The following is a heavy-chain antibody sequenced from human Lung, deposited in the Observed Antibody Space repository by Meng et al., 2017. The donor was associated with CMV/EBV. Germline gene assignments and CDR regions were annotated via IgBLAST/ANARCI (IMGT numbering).Heavy chain of an antibody. CDR2: IISIFGTA. Sequence: GTFRTYAISWVRQAPGQGLEWVGGIISIFGTANYAQRFQGRLTITTDESTSTAYMELSSLRSDDTAVFYCAIPQVGYCSASSCPPAYWGQGTPVTVSS. V-gene: IGHV1-69*05. D-gene: IGHD2-2*01. J-gene: IGHJ4*02. CDR1: GTFRTYA. CDR3: AIPQVGYCSASSCPPAY.